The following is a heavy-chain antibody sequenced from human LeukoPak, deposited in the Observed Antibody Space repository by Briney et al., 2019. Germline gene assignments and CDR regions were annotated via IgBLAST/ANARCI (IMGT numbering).Heavy chain of an antibody. CDR3: ARGPGYCSSTSCYHDFDY. V-gene: IGHV1-2*02. CDR1: GYIFTAYF. D-gene: IGHD2-2*01. Sequence: ASVKVSCKASGYIFTAYFIHWVRQAPGQGLEWMGWINPNSGGTNYAQKFQGRVTMTRDTSISTAYMELSRLRSDDTAVYYCARGPGYCSSTSCYHDFDYWGQGTLVTVSS. J-gene: IGHJ4*02. CDR2: INPNSGGT.